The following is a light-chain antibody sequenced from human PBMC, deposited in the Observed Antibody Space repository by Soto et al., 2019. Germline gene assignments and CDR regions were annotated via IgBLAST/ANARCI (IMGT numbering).Light chain of an antibody. CDR2: DAS. CDR3: QQYENVPLT. Sequence: DIQMTQSPSSLSASVGDRVPITCQASQDIKYYLNWYQHRPGKAPELLIYDASNLEAGVPSRFSGSGSGTDFTFTISSLQPEDIATYYCQQYENVPLTFGGGTKV. V-gene: IGKV1-33*01. J-gene: IGKJ4*01. CDR1: QDIKYY.